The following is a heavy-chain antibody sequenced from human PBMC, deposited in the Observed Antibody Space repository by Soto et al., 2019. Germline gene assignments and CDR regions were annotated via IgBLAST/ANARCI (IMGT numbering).Heavy chain of an antibody. D-gene: IGHD1-1*01. Sequence: EVQLVESGGGLVQSGGSLRLSCVASGFTFRNYWMHWVRQAPGKGLVWVSRISDYGRINYADYVEGRFTISRDDAKGELYLQMNSLRHEDTAVYYCARGGLEPFDYWRQGALVTVSS. CDR3: ARGGLEPFDY. CDR1: GFTFRNYW. V-gene: IGHV3-74*01. J-gene: IGHJ4*02. CDR2: ISDYGRI.